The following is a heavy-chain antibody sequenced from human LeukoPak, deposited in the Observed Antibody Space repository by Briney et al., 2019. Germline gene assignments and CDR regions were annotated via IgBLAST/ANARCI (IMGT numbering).Heavy chain of an antibody. D-gene: IGHD6-19*01. Sequence: GESLKISCKGFGYSFTSYWIGWVRQMPGKGLGWMGIIYPGESDTRYSPSFQGQVTISVNKSISTAYLQWSSLKASDTAIYYCARGYSSGWYDYWGQGTLVTVSS. V-gene: IGHV5-51*01. CDR2: IYPGESDT. CDR3: ARGYSSGWYDY. J-gene: IGHJ4*02. CDR1: GYSFTSYW.